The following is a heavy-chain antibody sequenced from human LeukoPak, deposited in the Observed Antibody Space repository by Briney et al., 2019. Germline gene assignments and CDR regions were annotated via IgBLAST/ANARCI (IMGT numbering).Heavy chain of an antibody. J-gene: IGHJ4*02. CDR1: GFTFRSYG. Sequence: GGSLRLSCAASGFTFRSYGMHWVRQAPGKGLEWVAVIWYDGSNEYYADSVKGRFTISRDNAKNSLYLQMNSLRAEDTAVYYCARDRRYCGGDCYSGYFDYWGQGTLVTVSS. CDR3: ARDRRYCGGDCYSGYFDY. CDR2: IWYDGSNE. D-gene: IGHD2-21*02. V-gene: IGHV3-33*01.